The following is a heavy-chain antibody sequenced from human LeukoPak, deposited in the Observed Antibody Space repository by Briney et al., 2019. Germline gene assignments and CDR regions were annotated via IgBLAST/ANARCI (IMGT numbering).Heavy chain of an antibody. Sequence: SETLSLTCAVYGGSFSGYYWSWIRQPPGKGLEWIGEINHSGSTNYNPSLKSRVTVSVDTSKNQFSLKLSSVTAADTAVYYCARVGIAAAGTGGNDYWGQGTLVTVSS. CDR1: GGSFSGYY. V-gene: IGHV4-34*01. D-gene: IGHD6-25*01. J-gene: IGHJ4*02. CDR3: ARVGIAAAGTGGNDY. CDR2: INHSGST.